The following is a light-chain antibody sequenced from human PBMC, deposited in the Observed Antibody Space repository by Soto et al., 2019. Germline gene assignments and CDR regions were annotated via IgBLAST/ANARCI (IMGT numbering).Light chain of an antibody. V-gene: IGKV4-1*01. CDR1: HSVFHNTNSKNY. CDR2: WTS. Sequence: DIVMTQSPDSLAGSPGDRATLNCESSHSVFHNTNSKNYISWFQKKPGQPPKLLIFWTSIRDSGVPDRFRGSGSGTHFTLTIDSLQPEDVAVYYCHQFYKSPWTFGQGTKVDIK. J-gene: IGKJ1*01. CDR3: HQFYKSPWT.